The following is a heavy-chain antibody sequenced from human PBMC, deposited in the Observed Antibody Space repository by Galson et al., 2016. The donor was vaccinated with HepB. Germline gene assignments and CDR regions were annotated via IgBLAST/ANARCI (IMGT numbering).Heavy chain of an antibody. CDR2: ISYDGSNK. V-gene: IGHV3-30*18. CDR1: GFTFSTYG. CDR3: AKDGYRGSYRDYYGMDV. Sequence: SLRLSCAASGFTFSTYGMHWVRQAPGKGLEWVAVISYDGSNKKYADSVKGRFTISRDTSKNTLYLQMNSLTAEDTAVYFCAKDGYRGSYRDYYGMDVWGQRTTVTVSS. D-gene: IGHD1-26*01. J-gene: IGHJ6*02.